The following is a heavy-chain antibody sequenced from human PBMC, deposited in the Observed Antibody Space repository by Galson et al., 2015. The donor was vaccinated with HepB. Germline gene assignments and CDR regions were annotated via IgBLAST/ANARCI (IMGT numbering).Heavy chain of an antibody. CDR3: ARQLGYCSSTSCYNWFDP. J-gene: IGHJ5*02. CDR1: GGSISSYY. CDR2: IYYSGNT. D-gene: IGHD2-2*02. V-gene: IGHV4-59*08. Sequence: SETLSLTCTVSGGSISSYYWSWIRQPPGKGLEWIGYIYYSGNTNYNPSLKSRVTMSVDTSKNQLSLKLSSVTAADTAVYYCARQLGYCSSTSCYNWFDPWGQGILVTVSS.